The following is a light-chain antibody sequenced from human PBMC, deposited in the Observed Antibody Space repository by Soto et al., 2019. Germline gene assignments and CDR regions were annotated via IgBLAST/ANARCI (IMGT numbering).Light chain of an antibody. V-gene: IGKV1-39*01. J-gene: IGKJ3*01. Sequence: EIQLTQSPATLSVSPGERVTITCRASQTITSKLAWYQQKRRKAPKLLVYDASTVQSGVASMFSGSGSGTDFSLIINILQPEDVVTYCCQYSYSPPFTFGPGTKVDIK. CDR3: QYSYSPPFT. CDR2: DAS. CDR1: QTITSK.